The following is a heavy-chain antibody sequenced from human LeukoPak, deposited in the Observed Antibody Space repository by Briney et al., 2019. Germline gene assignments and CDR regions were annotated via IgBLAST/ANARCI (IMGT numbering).Heavy chain of an antibody. Sequence: GGSLRLSCAASGFTFSTYGMHWVRQAPGEGLEWVAFIPYDGSNKYYADSVKGRFTISRDISKNALYLQMNSLRAEDTAVYYCSPLAYCGGDCYLWGQGTLVTVSS. CDR3: SPLAYCGGDCYL. J-gene: IGHJ4*02. D-gene: IGHD2-21*02. V-gene: IGHV3-30*02. CDR2: IPYDGSNK. CDR1: GFTFSTYG.